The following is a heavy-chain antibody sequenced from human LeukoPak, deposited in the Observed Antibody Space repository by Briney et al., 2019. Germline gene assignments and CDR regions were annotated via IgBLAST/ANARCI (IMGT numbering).Heavy chain of an antibody. Sequence: ASVKVSCKTSGYTFTDYYILWVRQAPGQGPEWMGWINPKSGGTKYAKRFQGRVTMTRDTSISTVYMDLSRLRSDDTAVYYCSRDPYCSTTSCYPIFHYWGQGTLVTVSS. CDR3: SRDPYCSTTSCYPIFHY. V-gene: IGHV1-2*02. D-gene: IGHD2-2*01. CDR1: GYTFTDYY. J-gene: IGHJ4*02. CDR2: INPKSGGT.